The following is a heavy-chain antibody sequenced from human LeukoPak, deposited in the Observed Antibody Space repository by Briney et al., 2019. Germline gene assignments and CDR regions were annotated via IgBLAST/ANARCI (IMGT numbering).Heavy chain of an antibody. V-gene: IGHV4-34*01. CDR3: ARRGSSRRHPSDI. CDR1: AGSFSGYY. D-gene: IGHD2-2*01. CDR2: INHSGST. Sequence: PSETLSLTCAVYAGSFSGYYWSWIRQPPGKGLEWIGEINHSGSTNYNPSLKSRTTISVDTSKNQFSLKLSSVTAADTAVYYCARRGSSRRHPSDIWGQGTMVTVSS. J-gene: IGHJ3*02.